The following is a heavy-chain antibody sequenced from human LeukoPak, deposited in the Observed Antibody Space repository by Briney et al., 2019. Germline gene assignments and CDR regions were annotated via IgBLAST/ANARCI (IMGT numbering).Heavy chain of an antibody. CDR1: GGSISSYY. D-gene: IGHD5-18*01. CDR2: IYYSGST. V-gene: IGHV4-59*01. J-gene: IGHJ4*02. CDR3: ARGLVDTAMVDYFDY. Sequence: SETLSLTCTVSGGSISSYYWSWIRQPPGKGLEGIGGIYYSGSTNYNPSLKRRVTISVDTSKNQFSLKLSSVTAADTAVYYCARGLVDTAMVDYFDYWGQGTLVTVSS.